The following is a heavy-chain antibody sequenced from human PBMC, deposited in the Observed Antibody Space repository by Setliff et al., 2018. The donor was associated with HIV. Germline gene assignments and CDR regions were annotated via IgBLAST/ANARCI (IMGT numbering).Heavy chain of an antibody. CDR1: GFTFSSYW. J-gene: IGHJ4*02. Sequence: LRLSCAASGFTFSSYWMHWVRQAPGKGLMWVSYIDNDASHTIHADSVKGRFTISRDNAKNTVYLQMNSLRTEDTAVYYCARGGFGTGLDYWGLGALVTVSS. CDR2: IDNDASHT. V-gene: IGHV3-74*01. CDR3: ARGGFGTGLDY. D-gene: IGHD6-13*01.